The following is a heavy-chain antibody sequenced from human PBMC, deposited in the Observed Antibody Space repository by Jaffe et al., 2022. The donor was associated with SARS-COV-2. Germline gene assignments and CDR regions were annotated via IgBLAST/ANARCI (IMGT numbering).Heavy chain of an antibody. CDR3: ARDRRWGSGWYEGVLQDY. Sequence: EVQLVESGGGLVKPGGSLRLSCAASGFTFSSYSMNWVRQAPGKGLEWVSSISSSSSYIYYADSVKGRFTISRDNAKNSLYLQMNSLRAEDTAVYYCARDRRWGSGWYEGVLQDYWGQGTLVTVSS. CDR2: ISSSSSYI. V-gene: IGHV3-21*01. D-gene: IGHD6-19*01. J-gene: IGHJ4*02. CDR1: GFTFSSYS.